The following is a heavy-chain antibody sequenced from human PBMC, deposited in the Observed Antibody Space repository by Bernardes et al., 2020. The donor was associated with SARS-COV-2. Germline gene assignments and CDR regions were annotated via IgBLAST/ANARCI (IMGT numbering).Heavy chain of an antibody. D-gene: IGHD4-17*01. CDR1: GFTVSSKY. V-gene: IGHV3-53*01. Sequence: GGSLRLSCAVSGFTVSSKYMNWVRQAPGKGLEWVSVIQSGGYTNYADSVKGRFTVSRDTSENTVSLQMNSLRAEDTAVYYCARGLRWAFDYWGQGTTVTASS. J-gene: IGHJ4*02. CDR3: ARGLRWAFDY. CDR2: IQSGGYT.